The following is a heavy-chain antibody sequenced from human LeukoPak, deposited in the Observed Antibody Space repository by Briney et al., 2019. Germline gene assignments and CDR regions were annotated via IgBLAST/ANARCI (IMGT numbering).Heavy chain of an antibody. CDR2: INPNSGGT. D-gene: IGHD2-2*01. CDR3: ARVVVVPAAKLSFDY. CDR1: GYTFTGYY. Sequence: ASVKVSCKASGYTFTGYYMHWVRQAPGQGLEWMGWINPNSGGTNYAQKFQGRVTMTRDTSISTAYMELSRLRSDDTAVYYCARVVVVPAAKLSFDYWGQGTLVTVSS. V-gene: IGHV1-2*02. J-gene: IGHJ4*02.